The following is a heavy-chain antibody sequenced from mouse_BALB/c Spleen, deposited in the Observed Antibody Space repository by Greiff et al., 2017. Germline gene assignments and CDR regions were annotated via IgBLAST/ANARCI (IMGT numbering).Heavy chain of an antibody. J-gene: IGHJ4*01. CDR2: IWAGGST. CDR3: ASALYDYDYAMDY. D-gene: IGHD2-4*01. CDR1: GFSLTSYG. Sequence: VKLVESGPGLVAPSQSLSITCTVSGFSLTSYGVHWVRQPPGKGLEWLGVIWAGGSTNYNSALMSRLSISKDNSKSQVFLKMNSLQTDDTAMYYCASALYDYDYAMDYWGQGTSVTVSS. V-gene: IGHV2-9*02.